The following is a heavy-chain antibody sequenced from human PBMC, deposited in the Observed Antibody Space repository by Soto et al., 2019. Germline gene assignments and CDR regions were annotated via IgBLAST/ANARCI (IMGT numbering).Heavy chain of an antibody. V-gene: IGHV1-69*14. J-gene: IGHJ6*02. Sequence: QVQLVQSGAEVKKPGSSVKVSCKASGGTFSSYAISWVRQAPGQGLEWMGGIIPIIGTANYGQKFQGRVKITADKSTSTAYMELRSLRSDDTAVYYCASPTMDYYYYYGMDVWGQGTTVTVSS. CDR1: GGTFSSYA. D-gene: IGHD3-10*01. CDR3: ASPTMDYYYYYGMDV. CDR2: IIPIIGTA.